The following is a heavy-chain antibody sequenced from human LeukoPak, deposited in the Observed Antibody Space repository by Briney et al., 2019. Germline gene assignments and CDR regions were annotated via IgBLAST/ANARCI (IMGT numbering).Heavy chain of an antibody. V-gene: IGHV3-21*01. Sequence: GGSLRLSCAASGFTFSSYSMNWVRQAPGKGLEWVSSISSSSSYIYYADSVKGRFTISRVNAKNSLYLQMNSLRAEDTAVYYCARDMAGQTEAFDIWGQGTMVTVFS. D-gene: IGHD3-10*01. CDR1: GFTFSSYS. J-gene: IGHJ3*02. CDR2: ISSSSSYI. CDR3: ARDMAGQTEAFDI.